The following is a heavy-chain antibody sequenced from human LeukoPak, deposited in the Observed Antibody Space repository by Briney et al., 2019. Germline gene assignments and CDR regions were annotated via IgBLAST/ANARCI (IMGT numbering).Heavy chain of an antibody. Sequence: SETLSLTCAVYGGSFSGYYWSWIRQPPGKGLEWIGEINHSGSTNYNPSLKSRVTISVDTSKNQFSLKLSFVTAADTAVYYCARGTRGFYYYYYYGMDVWGQGTTVTVSS. D-gene: IGHD5-12*01. CDR1: GGSFSGYY. CDR3: ARGTRGFYYYYYYGMDV. V-gene: IGHV4-34*01. J-gene: IGHJ6*02. CDR2: INHSGST.